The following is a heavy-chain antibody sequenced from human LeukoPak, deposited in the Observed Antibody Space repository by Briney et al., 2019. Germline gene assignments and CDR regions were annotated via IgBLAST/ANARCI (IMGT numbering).Heavy chain of an antibody. D-gene: IGHD3-9*01. CDR2: IYYSGST. J-gene: IGHJ4*02. CDR1: GGSISSYY. CDR3: ARNYDTLTGYRRPFDY. Sequence: PSVTLSLTCTVSGGSISSYYWSWIRQSPGKGLEWIGYIYYSGSTNYNPSLKSRVTISVDTSKNQFSLKVTSVTAADTAVYYCARNYDTLTGYRRPFDYWGQGILVTVSS. V-gene: IGHV4-59*01.